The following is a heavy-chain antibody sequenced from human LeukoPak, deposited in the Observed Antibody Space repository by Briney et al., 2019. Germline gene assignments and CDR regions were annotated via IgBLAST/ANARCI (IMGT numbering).Heavy chain of an antibody. D-gene: IGHD1-20*01. Sequence: GGSLTLSCAASGFTFSSYEMNWVRQAPGKGLEWVSYISSSGTTIYYADSVKGRFTISRDNAKNSLYLQMNSLRAEDTAVYYCAIPPITGTASWGQGTLVSVSS. J-gene: IGHJ4*02. CDR1: GFTFSSYE. V-gene: IGHV3-48*03. CDR3: AIPPITGTAS. CDR2: ISSSGTTI.